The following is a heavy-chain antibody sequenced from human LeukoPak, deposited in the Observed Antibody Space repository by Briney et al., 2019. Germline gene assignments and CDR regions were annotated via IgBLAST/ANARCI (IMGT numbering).Heavy chain of an antibody. D-gene: IGHD3-3*01. CDR1: GYSISSGYY. CDR2: IYHSGST. CDR3: ARDCPSEYDFWSGYYYYYMDV. V-gene: IGHV4-38-2*02. J-gene: IGHJ6*03. Sequence: NPSETLSLTCAVSGYSISSGYYWGWIRPPPGKGLEWIGSIYHSGSTYYNPSLKSRVTISVDTSKNQFSLKLSSVTAADTAVYYCARDCPSEYDFWSGYYYYYMDVWGKGTTVTVSS.